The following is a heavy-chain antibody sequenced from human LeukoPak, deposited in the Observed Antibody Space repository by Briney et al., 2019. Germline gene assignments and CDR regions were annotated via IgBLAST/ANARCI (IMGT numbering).Heavy chain of an antibody. CDR3: ARLERRLEAIDY. CDR1: GYSFTTYW. Sequence: GESLKISCKGSGYSFTTYWIAWVRQMPGKGLEWMGIIYPSDSDTRYSPSFQGQVTISADKSTSTAYLQWSSLKASDTAMYYCARLERRLEAIDYWGQGTLVTVSS. D-gene: IGHD1-1*01. V-gene: IGHV5-51*01. J-gene: IGHJ4*02. CDR2: IYPSDSDT.